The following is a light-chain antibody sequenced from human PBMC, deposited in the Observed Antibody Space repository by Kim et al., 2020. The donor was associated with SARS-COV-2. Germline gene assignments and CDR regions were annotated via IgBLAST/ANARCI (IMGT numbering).Light chain of an antibody. CDR1: SLRSYY. CDR3: NSRDSSGKV. Sequence: SVALGQTVRITCQGDSLRSYYASWYQQKPGQAPVLVIYGKNNRPSWIPDRFSGSSSGNTASLTITGAQAEDEADYYCNSRDSSGKVFGGGTKLTVL. V-gene: IGLV3-19*01. CDR2: GKN. J-gene: IGLJ2*01.